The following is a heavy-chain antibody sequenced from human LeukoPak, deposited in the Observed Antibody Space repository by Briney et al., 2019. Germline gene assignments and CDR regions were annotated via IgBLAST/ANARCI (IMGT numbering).Heavy chain of an antibody. CDR2: ISPIVCTP. Sequence: SVKVSCKASGGTFSSYAISWVRQAPGQGLEWMGWISPIVCTPNYEPKFQGRVTITAEESTSTAYMELSSLSSEDPAVYYCARDPRDYGETYYSYYMDVWGKGTTVTVSS. CDR3: ARDPRDYGETYYSYYMDV. CDR1: GGTFSSYA. J-gene: IGHJ6*03. V-gene: IGHV1-69*13. D-gene: IGHD4-17*01.